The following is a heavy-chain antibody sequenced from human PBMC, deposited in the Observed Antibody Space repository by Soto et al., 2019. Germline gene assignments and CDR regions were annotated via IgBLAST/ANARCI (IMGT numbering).Heavy chain of an antibody. CDR1: GGSISSFSYY. D-gene: IGHD1-26*01. Sequence: QLQLQESGPGLVKPSETLSLTCTVSGGSISSFSYYWGWIRQPPGKGLEWIGSIYYSGSTYYNPSLKCRVTISVDTSKNQFSLKLSSVTAADTAVYYCARPSGSYLYYFDYWGQGTLVTVSS. CDR3: ARPSGSYLYYFDY. CDR2: IYYSGST. V-gene: IGHV4-39*01. J-gene: IGHJ4*02.